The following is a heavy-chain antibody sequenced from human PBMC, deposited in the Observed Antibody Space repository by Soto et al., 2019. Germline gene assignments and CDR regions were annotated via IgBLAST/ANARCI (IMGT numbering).Heavy chain of an antibody. J-gene: IGHJ6*02. D-gene: IGHD4-17*01. CDR1: GGTFSSYA. V-gene: IGHV1-69*13. CDR2: IIPIFGTA. Sequence: LVKVSCKASGGTFSSYAISWVRQAPGQGLEWMGGIIPIFGTANYAQKFQGRVTITADESTSTAYMELSSLRSEDTAVYYCARLMTTVTTFGLAYGMDVWGQGTTVTV. CDR3: ARLMTTVTTFGLAYGMDV.